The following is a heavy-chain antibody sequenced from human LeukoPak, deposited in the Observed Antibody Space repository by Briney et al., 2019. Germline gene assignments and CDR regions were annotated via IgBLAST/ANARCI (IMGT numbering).Heavy chain of an antibody. CDR2: INPNSGGT. V-gene: IGHV1-2*06. CDR3: ARVRLSGSYLFDAFDI. Sequence: GASVKVSCKASGYTFTGYYMHWVRQAPGQGLEWMGRINPNSGGTNYAQKFQGRVTMTRDTSISAAYMELSRLRSDDTAVYYCARVRLSGSYLFDAFDIWGQGTMVTVSS. D-gene: IGHD1-26*01. CDR1: GYTFTGYY. J-gene: IGHJ3*02.